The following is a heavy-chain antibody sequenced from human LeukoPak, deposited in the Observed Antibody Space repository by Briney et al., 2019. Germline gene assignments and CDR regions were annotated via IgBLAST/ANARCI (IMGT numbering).Heavy chain of an antibody. D-gene: IGHD1-26*01. CDR1: GFTFSSYA. V-gene: IGHV3-30-3*01. CDR2: ISYDGSNK. Sequence: GGFLRLSCAASGFTFSSYAMHWVRQAPGKGLEWVAVISYDGSNKYYADSVKGRFTISRDNSKNTLYLQMNSLRAEDTAVYYCARVSEARAWEYYFDYWGQGTLVTVSS. CDR3: ARVSEARAWEYYFDY. J-gene: IGHJ4*02.